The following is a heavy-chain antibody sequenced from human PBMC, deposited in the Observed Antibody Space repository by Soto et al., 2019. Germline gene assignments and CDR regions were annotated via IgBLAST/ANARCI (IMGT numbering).Heavy chain of an antibody. CDR1: GGTFSSYA. J-gene: IGHJ4*02. CDR3: ARTSRLPYYFDY. Sequence: ASVKVSCKASGGTFSSYAISWVRQAPGQGLEWMGGIIPIFGTANYAQKFQGRVTITADKSTSTAYMELSSLRSEDTAVYYCARTSRLPYYFDYWGQGTLVTVSS. D-gene: IGHD6-25*01. CDR2: IIPIFGTA. V-gene: IGHV1-69*06.